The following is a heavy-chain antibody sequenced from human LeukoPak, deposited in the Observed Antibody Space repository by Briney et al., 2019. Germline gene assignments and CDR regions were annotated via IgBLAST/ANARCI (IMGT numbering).Heavy chain of an antibody. Sequence: GGSLRLSCAASGFTFSSYTMNWVRQAPGKGLEWVSGFTSGGSTYYADPVKGRFTISRDNSKNTLYLQMNSLSAEDTAVYYCAKDRTTSSRIFDYWGQGTLVTVSS. CDR1: GFTFSSYT. J-gene: IGHJ4*02. CDR2: FTSGGST. CDR3: AKDRTTSSRIFDY. D-gene: IGHD1-1*01. V-gene: IGHV3-23*01.